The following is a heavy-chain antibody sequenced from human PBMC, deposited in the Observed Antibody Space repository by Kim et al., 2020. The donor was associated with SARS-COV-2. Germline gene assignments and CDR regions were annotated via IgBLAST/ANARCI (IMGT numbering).Heavy chain of an antibody. CDR2: IWYDGSNK. CDR3: ARDSGLSRGLHY. D-gene: IGHD3-10*01. V-gene: IGHV3-33*01. J-gene: IGHJ4*02. CDR1: GFTFSSYG. Sequence: GGSLRLSCAASGFTFSSYGMHWVRQAPGKGLEWVAVIWYDGSNKYYADSVKGRFTISRDNSKNTLYLQMNSLRAEDTAVYYCARDSGLSRGLHYWGQGTLDTVSS.